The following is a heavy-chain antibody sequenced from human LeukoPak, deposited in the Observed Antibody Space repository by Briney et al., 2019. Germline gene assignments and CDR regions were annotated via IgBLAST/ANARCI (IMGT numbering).Heavy chain of an antibody. CDR3: ARGFVHAFDI. CDR2: IGVAGDT. CDR1: GFAFSTYD. J-gene: IGHJ3*02. D-gene: IGHD6-6*01. Sequence: QPGGSLRLSCAASGFAFSTYDMHWVRQATGKGLGWVSAIGVAGDTYYPGSVKGRFTISRENAKNSLYLQMNSLRAGDTAVYYCARGFVHAFDIWGQGTMVTVSS. V-gene: IGHV3-13*04.